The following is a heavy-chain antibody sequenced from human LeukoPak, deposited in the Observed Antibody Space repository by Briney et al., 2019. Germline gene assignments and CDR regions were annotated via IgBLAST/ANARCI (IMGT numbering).Heavy chain of an antibody. D-gene: IGHD4-11*01. CDR3: AREGLPTCFDY. CDR1: GGSISSSSCY. J-gene: IGHJ4*02. V-gene: IGHV4-39*07. Sequence: SETLSLTCTVSGGSISSSSCYWGWIRQPPGKGLEWIGSIYYSGSTYYNPSLKSRVTISVDTSKNQFSLKLSSVTAADTAVYYCAREGLPTCFDYWGQGTLVTVSS. CDR2: IYYSGST.